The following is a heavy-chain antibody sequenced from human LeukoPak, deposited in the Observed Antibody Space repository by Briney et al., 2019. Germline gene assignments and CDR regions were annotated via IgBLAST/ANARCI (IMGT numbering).Heavy chain of an antibody. CDR2: ISFDATNK. Sequence: GGSLRLSCAASGFTFSSYGMHWVRQAPGKGLEWVAVISFDATNKYYADSVKGRFTISRDNSKNTLYLQMNSLRAEDTAVYYCATDSSADDSSGYSYYFDYWGQGTLVTVSS. CDR3: ATDSSADDSSGYSYYFDY. CDR1: GFTFSSYG. V-gene: IGHV3-30*03. J-gene: IGHJ4*02. D-gene: IGHD3-22*01.